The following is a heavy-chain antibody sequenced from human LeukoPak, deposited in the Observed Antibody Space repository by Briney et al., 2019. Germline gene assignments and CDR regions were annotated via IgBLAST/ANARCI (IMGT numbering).Heavy chain of an antibody. D-gene: IGHD1-26*01. J-gene: IGHJ4*02. CDR1: GFTFSSYG. Sequence: GGSLRLSCAASGFTFSSYGMHWVRQAPGKGLEWVAFIRYDGSNKYYADSVKGRFTISRDNSKNTLYLQMNSLRAEDTAVYYCAKGSLSGSYSGSYFDYWGQGTLVTVSS. CDR3: AKGSLSGSYSGSYFDY. V-gene: IGHV3-30*02. CDR2: IRYDGSNK.